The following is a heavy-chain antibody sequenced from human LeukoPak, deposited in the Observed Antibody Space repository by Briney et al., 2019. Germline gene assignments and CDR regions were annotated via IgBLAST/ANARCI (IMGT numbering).Heavy chain of an antibody. J-gene: IGHJ5*02. CDR1: GFTFSSYG. D-gene: IGHD1-26*01. CDR3: AKDCKGSYDTDNWFDP. V-gene: IGHV3-33*06. CDR2: IWYDGSNK. Sequence: GGSLRLSCAASGFTFSSYGMHWGRQAPGEGLEGVAVIWYDGSNKYYADSVKGRLTISRDNSKNTLYLQMNSLRAEDTAVYYCAKDCKGSYDTDNWFDPWGQGTLVTVSS.